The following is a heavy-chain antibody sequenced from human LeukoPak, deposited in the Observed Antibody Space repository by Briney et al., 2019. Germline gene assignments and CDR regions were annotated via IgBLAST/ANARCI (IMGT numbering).Heavy chain of an antibody. D-gene: IGHD6-19*01. V-gene: IGHV4-39*01. CDR2: IYYSGST. CDR1: GGSISSSSYY. Sequence: SETLSLTGTVSGGSISSSSYYWGWIRQPPGKGLEWIGSIYYSGSTYYNPSLKSRVTISVDTSKNQFSLKLSSVTAADTAVYYCARSAGYSSGWYKLFDYWGQGTLVTVSS. J-gene: IGHJ4*02. CDR3: ARSAGYSSGWYKLFDY.